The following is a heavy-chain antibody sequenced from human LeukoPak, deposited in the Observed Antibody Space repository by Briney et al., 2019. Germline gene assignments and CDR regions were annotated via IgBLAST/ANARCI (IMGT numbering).Heavy chain of an antibody. CDR3: ARDHIQWSPPDDHYYYGMDV. CDR1: GFTFSSYA. CDR2: ISYDGSNK. V-gene: IGHV3-30-3*01. J-gene: IGHJ6*02. D-gene: IGHD6-19*01. Sequence: GGSLRLSCAASGFTFSSYAMHWVRQAPGKGLEWVAVISYDGSNKYYADSVKGRFTISRDNSKNTLYLQMNSLRAEDTAVYYCARDHIQWSPPDDHYYYGMDVWGQGTTVSVSS.